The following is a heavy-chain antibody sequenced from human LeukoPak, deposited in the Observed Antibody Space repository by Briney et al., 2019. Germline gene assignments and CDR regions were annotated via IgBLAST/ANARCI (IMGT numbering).Heavy chain of an antibody. D-gene: IGHD2-15*01. CDR2: IKQDGSEK. V-gene: IGHV3-7*01. Sequence: PGGSLRLSCAASGFTFSTHWMRWVRQAPGKGLEWVASIKQDGSEKNYVDFVKGRFTISRDNAKTSLYLQMNSLRAEDTALYYCARDPGYCSGGRCSYYYYHYMDVWGKGTTVTVSS. CDR3: ARDPGYCSGGRCSYYYYHYMDV. J-gene: IGHJ6*03. CDR1: GFTFSTHW.